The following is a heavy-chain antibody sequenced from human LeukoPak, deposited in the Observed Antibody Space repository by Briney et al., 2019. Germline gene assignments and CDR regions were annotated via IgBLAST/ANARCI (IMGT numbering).Heavy chain of an antibody. V-gene: IGHV4-34*01. CDR1: GGSFSIYQ. D-gene: IGHD4-17*01. Sequence: SGTLSLTCAVYGGSFSIYQYNWIRQTPGKGLEWIGEINPSGSTNYNPTLKSRVTMSLDTSKSQISLKLSSMTAADTAVYYCARRVRAGDYRLDYWGQGTLVTVSS. CDR3: ARRVRAGDYRLDY. CDR2: INPSGST. J-gene: IGHJ4*02.